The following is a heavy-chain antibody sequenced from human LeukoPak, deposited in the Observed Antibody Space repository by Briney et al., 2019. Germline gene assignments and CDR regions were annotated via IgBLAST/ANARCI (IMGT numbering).Heavy chain of an antibody. V-gene: IGHV3-20*04. CDR3: ARRGYYDSSGYDY. J-gene: IGHJ4*02. CDR1: GFTLSSYS. Sequence: GGSLRLSCAASGFTLSSYSMNWVRQAPGKGLEWVSGINWNGGDTGYADSVKGRFTISRDNAKKSLYLQMISLRAEDTAIYYCARRGYYDSSGYDYWGQGTLVTVSS. D-gene: IGHD3-22*01. CDR2: INWNGGDT.